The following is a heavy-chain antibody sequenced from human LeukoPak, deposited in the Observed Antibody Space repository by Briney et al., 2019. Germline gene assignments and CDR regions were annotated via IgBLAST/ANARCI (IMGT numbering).Heavy chain of an antibody. CDR1: GFTFSRYS. V-gene: IGHV3-21*01. CDR2: ISSSSSYI. Sequence: GGSLRLSCAASGFTFSRYSMNCVRQARGKGLEWVSSISSSSSYIYYADSVKGRFTISRDNAKNSLYLQMNSLRAEDTAVYYCARGPKLGGYSYGTIDYWGQGTLVTVSS. J-gene: IGHJ4*02. CDR3: ARGPKLGGYSYGTIDY. D-gene: IGHD5-18*01.